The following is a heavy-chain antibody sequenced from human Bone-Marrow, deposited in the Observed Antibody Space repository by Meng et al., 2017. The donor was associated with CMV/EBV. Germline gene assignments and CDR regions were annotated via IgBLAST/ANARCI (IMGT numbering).Heavy chain of an antibody. CDR1: GFTFDDYA. V-gene: IGHV3-9*01. Sequence: SLKISCAASGFTFDDYAMHWVRQAPGKGLEWVSGINWNSRNIGYAESVKGRFTISRDNAKNTLYLQMNSLRAEGTAVYYCARMVRNVWSGYSFDYWGQGTLVTVSS. CDR3: ARMVRNVWSGYSFDY. J-gene: IGHJ4*02. D-gene: IGHD3-3*01. CDR2: INWNSRNI.